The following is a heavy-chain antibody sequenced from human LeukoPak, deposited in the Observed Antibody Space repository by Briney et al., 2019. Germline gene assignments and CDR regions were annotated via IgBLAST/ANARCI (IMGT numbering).Heavy chain of an antibody. CDR1: GDSVSSNSAA. CDR3: ARDGEGELVGSRWFDP. D-gene: IGHD6-13*01. CDR2: TYYRSKWYN. J-gene: IGHJ5*02. V-gene: IGHV6-1*01. Sequence: SQTLSLTCAISGDSVSSNSAAWNWIRQSPSRGLEWLGRTYYRSKWYNDYAVSVKSRITINPDTSKNQFSLQLNSVTPEDTAVYYCARDGEGELVGSRWFDPWGQGTLVTVSS.